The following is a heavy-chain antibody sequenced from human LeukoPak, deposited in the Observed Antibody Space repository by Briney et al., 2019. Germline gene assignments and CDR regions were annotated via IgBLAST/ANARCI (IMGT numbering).Heavy chain of an antibody. CDR2: IHYGGST. Sequence: KSSETLSLTCTVSGGSISSYSYYWGWIRQPPGKGLEWIGSIHYGGSTYYNPSLKSRVTISVDTSKNQFSLKLSSVTAADTAVYYCARVAQTYYFDYWGQGTLVTVSS. CDR3: ARVAQTYYFDY. V-gene: IGHV4-39*07. CDR1: GGSISSYSYY. J-gene: IGHJ4*02.